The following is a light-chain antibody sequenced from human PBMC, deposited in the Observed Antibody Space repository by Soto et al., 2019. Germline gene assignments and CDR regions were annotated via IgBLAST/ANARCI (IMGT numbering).Light chain of an antibody. Sequence: EIVLTQSPATLSLSPGDTATLSCRASQTVSSYLAWYQQKPGQAPRLLIYGAYNRATGIPARFSGSGSGTDFTRTISSLEPEDFAVYYCQQRTNWPPTFGQGTKVEIK. V-gene: IGKV3-11*01. CDR2: GAY. CDR3: QQRTNWPPT. CDR1: QTVSSY. J-gene: IGKJ1*01.